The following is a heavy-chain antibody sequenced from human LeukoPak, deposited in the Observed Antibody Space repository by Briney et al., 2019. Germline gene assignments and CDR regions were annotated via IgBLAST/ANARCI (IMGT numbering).Heavy chain of an antibody. V-gene: IGHV4-59*01. Sequence: SETLSLTCTVSGVSISSYYWSWIRQPPGKGLEWIGYIFYSGSTNYNPSLKSRVTISVDTSKNKFSLKLRSVTAADTAVYYCARADSSGYNYIDYWGQGTLVTVSS. CDR2: IFYSGST. D-gene: IGHD3-22*01. CDR1: GVSISSYY. J-gene: IGHJ4*02. CDR3: ARADSSGYNYIDY.